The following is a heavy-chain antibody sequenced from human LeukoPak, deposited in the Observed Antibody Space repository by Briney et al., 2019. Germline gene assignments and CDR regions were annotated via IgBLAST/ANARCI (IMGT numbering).Heavy chain of an antibody. J-gene: IGHJ4*02. Sequence: SETLSVTCRVSGCTVTGYYWHWMRRSPGKGLEWIGHVHYSGKTVYNPSLQSRVTMSVDTSTNRFSLKLSSVTAADTAIYFCARDPPDDKWNSFGSWGQGTLVIVSS. D-gene: IGHD3-9*01. V-gene: IGHV4-59*02. CDR3: ARDPPDDKWNSFGS. CDR1: GCTVTGYY. CDR2: VHYSGKT.